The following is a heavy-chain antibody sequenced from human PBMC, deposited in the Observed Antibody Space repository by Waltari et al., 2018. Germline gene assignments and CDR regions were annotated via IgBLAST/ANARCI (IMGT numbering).Heavy chain of an antibody. CDR3: ARDQCGGDCYPGVYYYYGMDV. V-gene: IGHV1-69*15. Sequence: QVQLVQSGAEVKKPGSSVKVSCKASGGTFSSYAISWVRQAPGQGLEWMGRIIPIFGTANYEQKFQGRVTITADESTSTAYMELSSLRSEDTAVYYCARDQCGGDCYPGVYYYYGMDVWGQGTTVTVSS. CDR2: IIPIFGTA. CDR1: GGTFSSYA. J-gene: IGHJ6*02. D-gene: IGHD2-21*02.